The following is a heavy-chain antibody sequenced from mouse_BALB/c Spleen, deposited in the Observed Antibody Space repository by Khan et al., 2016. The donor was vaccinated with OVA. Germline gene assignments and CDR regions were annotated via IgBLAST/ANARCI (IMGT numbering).Heavy chain of an antibody. Sequence: QVQLKESGPGLVAPSQSLSITCTVSGFSLTSFGVNWDRQPPGKGLEWLGVIWGDGSTNYHSTLKSRLIVSKDNSKSQVFLKLISLQTDDTATYYSAKFTPDYYSMDYWGQGTSVAVAS. D-gene: IGHD1-1*01. CDR3: AKFTPDYYSMDY. V-gene: IGHV2-3*01. J-gene: IGHJ4*01. CDR1: GFSLTSFG. CDR2: IWGDGST.